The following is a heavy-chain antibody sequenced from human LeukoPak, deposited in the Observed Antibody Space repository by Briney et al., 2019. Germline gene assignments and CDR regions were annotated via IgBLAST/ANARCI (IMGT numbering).Heavy chain of an antibody. J-gene: IGHJ4*02. V-gene: IGHV3-9*01. Sequence: GGSLRLSCAASGFTFDDYAMHWVRQALGKGLEWVSGISWNSGSIGYADSVKGRFTISRDNAKNSLYLQMNSLRAEDTALYYCAKDIGLGSLLGLLDYWGQGTLVTVSS. CDR2: ISWNSGSI. CDR1: GFTFDDYA. D-gene: IGHD3-16*01. CDR3: AKDIGLGSLLGLLDY.